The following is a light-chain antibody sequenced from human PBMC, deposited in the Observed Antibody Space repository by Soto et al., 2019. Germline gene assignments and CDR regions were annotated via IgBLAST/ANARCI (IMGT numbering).Light chain of an antibody. J-gene: IGKJ1*01. CDR1: QSVSSN. Sequence: EIVMTQSPATLSVSPGERATLSCRASQSVSSNLAWYQPTPGQAPRLLIYGASTRATGIPARFSGSGSGTEFTLTISSLQSEDFAVYYGQQYNNWPRTFGQGTKVDIK. CDR2: GAS. V-gene: IGKV3-15*01. CDR3: QQYNNWPRT.